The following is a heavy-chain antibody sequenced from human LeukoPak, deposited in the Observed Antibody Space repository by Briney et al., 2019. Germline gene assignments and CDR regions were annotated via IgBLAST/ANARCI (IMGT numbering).Heavy chain of an antibody. J-gene: IGHJ4*02. CDR3: ARGPRVFLRSELDY. Sequence: PSETLSLTCTVSGGSISSSSYYWGWIRQPPGKGLEWIGSIYYSGSTYYNPSLKSRVTISVDTSKNQFSLKLSSVTAADTAVYYCARGPRVFLRSELDYWGQGTLVTVSS. V-gene: IGHV4-39*01. CDR2: IYYSGST. CDR1: GGSISSSSYY.